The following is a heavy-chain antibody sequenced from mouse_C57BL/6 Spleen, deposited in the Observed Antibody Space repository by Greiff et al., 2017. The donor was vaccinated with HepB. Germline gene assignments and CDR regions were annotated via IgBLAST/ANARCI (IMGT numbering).Heavy chain of an antibody. J-gene: IGHJ1*03. CDR3: ARVELGHWYFDV. D-gene: IGHD4-1*01. CDR2: IYPGSGST. Sequence: VQLQQSGAELVKPGASVKMSCKASGYTFTSYWITWVKQRPGQGLEWIGDIYPGSGSTNYNEKFKSKATLTVDTSSSTAYMQLSSLTSEDSAVYYCARVELGHWYFDVWGTGTTVTVSS. CDR1: GYTFTSYW. V-gene: IGHV1-55*01.